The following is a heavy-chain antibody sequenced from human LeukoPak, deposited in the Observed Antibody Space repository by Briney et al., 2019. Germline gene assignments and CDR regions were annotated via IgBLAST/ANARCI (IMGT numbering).Heavy chain of an antibody. CDR2: INHSGST. D-gene: IGHD2-2*01. CDR1: GGSFSGYY. J-gene: IGHJ6*04. Sequence: SETLSLTCAVYGGSFSGYYWSWIRQSPGKGLEWIGEINHSGSTNYNPSLKSRVTISVDTSKNQFSLKLSSVPAADTAVYYCARALLEYCSSTSCRRAHYYYGMDVWGKGTTVTVSS. V-gene: IGHV4-34*01. CDR3: ARALLEYCSSTSCRRAHYYYGMDV.